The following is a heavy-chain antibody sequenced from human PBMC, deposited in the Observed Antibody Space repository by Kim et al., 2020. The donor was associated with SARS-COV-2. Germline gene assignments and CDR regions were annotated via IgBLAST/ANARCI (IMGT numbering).Heavy chain of an antibody. CDR1: GYTFTSYY. CDR2: INPSGGST. CDR3: ARAIEKPYNWNSPGHYFDY. Sequence: ASVKVSCKASGYTFTSYYMHWVRQAPGQGLEWMGIINPSGGSTSYAQKFQGRVTMTRDTSTSTVYMELSSLRSEDTAVYYCARAIEKPYNWNSPGHYFDYWGQGTLVTVSS. V-gene: IGHV1-46*01. J-gene: IGHJ4*02. D-gene: IGHD1-7*01.